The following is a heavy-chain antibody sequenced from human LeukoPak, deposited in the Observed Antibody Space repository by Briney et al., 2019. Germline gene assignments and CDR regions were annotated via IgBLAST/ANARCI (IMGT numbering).Heavy chain of an antibody. CDR1: GFTFSGFY. Sequence: GGSLRLSCAASGFTFSGFYMHWVRQASGKGLEWVGLIRSKPNSYTTVYAASVQGRFTISRDDSKNTAYLQMSSLTAEDTAVYYCTRQDCSGGSCSYVDYWGQGTLVTVSS. J-gene: IGHJ4*02. V-gene: IGHV3-73*01. CDR3: TRQDCSGGSCSYVDY. D-gene: IGHD2-15*01. CDR2: IRSKPNSYTT.